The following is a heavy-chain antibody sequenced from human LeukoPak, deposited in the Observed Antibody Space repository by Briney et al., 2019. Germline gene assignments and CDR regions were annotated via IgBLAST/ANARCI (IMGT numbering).Heavy chain of an antibody. D-gene: IGHD2-21*02. CDR3: ARGAYCGGDCYYYFDY. V-gene: IGHV4-59*01. CDR1: GGSISSYY. Sequence: SETLSLTCTVSGGSISSYYWSWIRQPPGKGLEWIGYIYYSGSTNYNPSLKSRVTISADTSKNQFSLKLSSVTAADTAVYYCARGAYCGGDCYYYFDYWGQGTLVTVSS. J-gene: IGHJ4*02. CDR2: IYYSGST.